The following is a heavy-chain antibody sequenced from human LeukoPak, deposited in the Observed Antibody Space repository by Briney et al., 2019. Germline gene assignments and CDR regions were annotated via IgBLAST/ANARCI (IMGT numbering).Heavy chain of an antibody. J-gene: IGHJ5*02. V-gene: IGHV4-59*12. CDR3: ARDPAP. D-gene: IGHD6-25*01. CDR1: GGSISNYY. Sequence: PSETLSLTCTVSGGSISNYYWSWIRQPPGKALEWIGYIYYTGTTKYNPSLKSRATISLDTSKNQFSLKLSSVTAADTAVYYCARDPAPWGQGTLVTVSS. CDR2: IYYTGTT.